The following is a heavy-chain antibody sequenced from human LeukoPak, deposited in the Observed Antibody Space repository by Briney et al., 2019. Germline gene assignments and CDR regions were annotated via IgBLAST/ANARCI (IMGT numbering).Heavy chain of an antibody. D-gene: IGHD6-13*01. CDR3: ARDHRVAAAGTNWFDP. CDR1: GYTFTGYY. J-gene: IGHJ5*02. CDR2: INPNSGGT. Sequence: ASVKVSCKASGYTFTGYYKHWVRQAPGQGLEWMGRINPNSGGTNYAQKFQGRVTMTRDTSISTAYMELSRLRSDDTAVYYCARDHRVAAAGTNWFDPWGQGTLVTVSS. V-gene: IGHV1-2*06.